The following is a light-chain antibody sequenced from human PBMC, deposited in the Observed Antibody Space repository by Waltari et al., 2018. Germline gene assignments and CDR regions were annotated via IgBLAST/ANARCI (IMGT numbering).Light chain of an antibody. J-gene: IGLJ2*01. V-gene: IGLV2-8*01. CDR2: DVS. CDR1: SSDVGAYNH. CDR3: NSYAGSSHVV. Sequence: QSALTQPPSASGSPGQSVTISCTGTSSDVGAYNHVSWYQQHPGNAPKLLIYDVSKRPSGVRDRFSGSKSGNTASLTVSGLQADDEADYYCNSYAGSSHVVFGGGTTLTVL.